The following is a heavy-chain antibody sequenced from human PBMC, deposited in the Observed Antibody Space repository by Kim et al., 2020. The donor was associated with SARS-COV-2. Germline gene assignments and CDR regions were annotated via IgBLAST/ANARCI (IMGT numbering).Heavy chain of an antibody. CDR3: AKDYYGSGSYVWFADV. CDR2: ISYDGSNK. D-gene: IGHD3-10*01. V-gene: IGHV3-30*18. CDR1: GFTFSSYG. Sequence: GGSLRLSCAASGFTFSSYGMHWVRQAPGKGLEWVAVISYDGSNKYYADSVKGRFTISRDNSKNTLYLQMNSLRAEDTAVYYCAKDYYGSGSYVWFADVWGQGTTVTVSS. J-gene: IGHJ6*02.